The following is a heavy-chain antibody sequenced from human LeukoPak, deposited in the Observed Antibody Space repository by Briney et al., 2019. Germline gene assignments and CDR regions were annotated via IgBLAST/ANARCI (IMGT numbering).Heavy chain of an antibody. CDR1: GFTFSSYS. J-gene: IGHJ4*02. CDR3: GRDDYYYDSSGYSAGEDY. Sequence: PGGSLRLSCAASGFTFSSYSMNWVRQAPGKGLEWVSSISSSSSYIYYADSVKGRFTISRDNAKNSLYLQMNSLRAEDTAVYYCGRDDYYYDSSGYSAGEDYWGQGTLVTVSS. D-gene: IGHD3-22*01. CDR2: ISSSSSYI. V-gene: IGHV3-21*01.